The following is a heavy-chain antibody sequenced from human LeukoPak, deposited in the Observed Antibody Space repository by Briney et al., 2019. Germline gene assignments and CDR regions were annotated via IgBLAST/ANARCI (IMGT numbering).Heavy chain of an antibody. CDR2: IYHSGIT. J-gene: IGHJ4*02. CDR3: AKVSVGVTKSCEY. CDR1: SYSISNGYY. V-gene: IGHV4-38-2*01. D-gene: IGHD1-26*01. Sequence: PSETLSLTCAVSSYSISNGYYWGWIRQPPGKGLEWIGSIYHSGITYYNPSLKSRVTISVDTSKNQFSLKLSSVTAADTAVYYCAKVSVGVTKSCEYWGQGTLVTVSS.